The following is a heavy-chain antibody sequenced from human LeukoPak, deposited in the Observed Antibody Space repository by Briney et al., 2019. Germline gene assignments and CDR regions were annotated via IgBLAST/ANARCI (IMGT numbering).Heavy chain of an antibody. Sequence: GGSLRLSCAASAFSFSNYNMNWVRQAPGKGLEWVSSITSSGSYIYYADSVKGRFTISRDNAKNSLYLQMNSLRAEDTALYYCASGGIYYGAAFDFWGQGTLVTVSS. J-gene: IGHJ4*02. V-gene: IGHV3-21*04. D-gene: IGHD1-26*01. CDR2: ITSSGSYI. CDR1: AFSFSNYN. CDR3: ASGGIYYGAAFDF.